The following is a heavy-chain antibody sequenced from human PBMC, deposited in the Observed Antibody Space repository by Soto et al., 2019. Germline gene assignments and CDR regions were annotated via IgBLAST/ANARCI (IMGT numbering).Heavy chain of an antibody. CDR3: AKGEGGVGVAGNDAFDI. Sequence: PGGSLRLSCAASGFTFDDYTMHWVRQAPGKGLDWVSLISWDGGSTYYADSVKGRFTISRDNSKNSLYLQMNSLRTEDTALYYCAKGEGGVGVAGNDAFDIWGQGTLVTVSS. CDR2: ISWDGGST. CDR1: GFTFDDYT. D-gene: IGHD6-19*01. J-gene: IGHJ3*02. V-gene: IGHV3-43*01.